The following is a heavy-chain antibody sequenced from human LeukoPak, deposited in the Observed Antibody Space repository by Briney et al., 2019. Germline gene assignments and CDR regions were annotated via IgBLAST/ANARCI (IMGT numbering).Heavy chain of an antibody. D-gene: IGHD3-10*01. Sequence: SVKVSCKASGGTFSSYAVSWVRQAPGQGLEWMGGIIPIFGTANYAQKFQGRVTITTDESTSTAYMELSSLRSEDTAVYYCARGESDYGSERYYYYMDVWGKGTTVTVSS. CDR1: GGTFSSYA. CDR3: ARGESDYGSERYYYYMDV. CDR2: IIPIFGTA. J-gene: IGHJ6*03. V-gene: IGHV1-69*05.